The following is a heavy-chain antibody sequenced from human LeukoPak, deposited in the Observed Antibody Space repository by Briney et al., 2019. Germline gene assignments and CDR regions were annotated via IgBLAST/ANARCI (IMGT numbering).Heavy chain of an antibody. CDR3: ARGTEWELPRDSYYGMDV. V-gene: IGHV1-69*13. D-gene: IGHD1-26*01. J-gene: IGHJ6*02. Sequence: GASVKASCKASGGTFSSYAISWVRQAPGQGLEWMGGIIPIFGTANYAQKFQGRVTITADESTSTAYMELSSLRSEDTAVYYCARGTEWELPRDSYYGMDVWGQGTTVTVSS. CDR1: GGTFSSYA. CDR2: IIPIFGTA.